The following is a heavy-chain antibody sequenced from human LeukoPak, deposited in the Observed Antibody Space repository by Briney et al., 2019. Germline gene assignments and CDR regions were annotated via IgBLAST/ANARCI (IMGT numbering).Heavy chain of an antibody. CDR1: GFSFISYS. Sequence: GGSLRLSCAASGFSFISYSMNWVRQAPGKGLEWVSSISSSSDYIYHADPVKGRFTISRDNPKKSLYLQMNSLRAEDTAVYYCARGATTTRFGRFDPWGQGTLVIVSS. D-gene: IGHD4-17*01. V-gene: IGHV3-21*01. CDR2: ISSSSDYI. J-gene: IGHJ5*02. CDR3: ARGATTTRFGRFDP.